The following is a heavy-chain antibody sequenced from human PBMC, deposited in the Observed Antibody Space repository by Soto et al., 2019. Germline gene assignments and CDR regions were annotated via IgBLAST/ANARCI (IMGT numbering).Heavy chain of an antibody. CDR2: INHSGST. CDR3: ARGRKTYYYGSGSPTWFNP. J-gene: IGHJ5*02. Sequence: SETLSLTCAVYGGSFSGYYWSWIRQPPGKGLEWIGEINHSGSTNYNPSLKSRVTISVDTSKNQFSLKLSSVTAADTAVYYCARGRKTYYYGSGSPTWFNPWGQGTLVTVSS. V-gene: IGHV4-34*01. D-gene: IGHD3-10*01. CDR1: GGSFSGYY.